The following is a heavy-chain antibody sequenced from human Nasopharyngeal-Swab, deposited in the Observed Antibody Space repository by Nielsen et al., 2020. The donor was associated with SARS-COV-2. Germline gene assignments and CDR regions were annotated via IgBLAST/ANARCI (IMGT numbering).Heavy chain of an antibody. V-gene: IGHV3-21*01. Sequence: GESLKISCAASGFTFSSYSINWVRQASGKGLEWVSSISSTGSYIYYADSVKGRFTISRDNAKNSLYLQMNGLRAEDTAVYYCARGSDTALYYFDSWGQGTLVTVSS. CDR1: GFTFSSYS. D-gene: IGHD5-18*01. J-gene: IGHJ4*02. CDR3: ARGSDTALYYFDS. CDR2: ISSTGSYI.